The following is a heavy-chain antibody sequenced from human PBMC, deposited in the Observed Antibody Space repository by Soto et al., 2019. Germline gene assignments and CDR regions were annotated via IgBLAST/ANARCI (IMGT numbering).Heavy chain of an antibody. D-gene: IGHD2-15*01. V-gene: IGHV3-11*06. J-gene: IGHJ5*02. Sequence: GGSLRLSCAISGFTFSDYYMSWIRQAPGKGLEWLSYISPGSRYPAYADSVKGRLTISRDNARRSLSLQMNSLTVDDTAIYYCVRGGGGGLFDPWGQGSMVTVSS. CDR2: ISPGSRYP. CDR3: VRGGGGGLFDP. CDR1: GFTFSDYY.